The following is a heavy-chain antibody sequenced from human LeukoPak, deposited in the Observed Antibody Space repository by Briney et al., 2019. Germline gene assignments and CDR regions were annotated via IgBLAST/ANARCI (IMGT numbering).Heavy chain of an antibody. V-gene: IGHV3-30*18. CDR1: GFTLSSYG. CDR2: VSYYGTHK. D-gene: IGHD6-19*01. CDR3: AKDRVAVAAYFHY. J-gene: IGHJ4*02. Sequence: GGSLRLSCAASGFTLSSYGMHWVRQAPAKELDGVAGVSYYGTHKYSADSVKGRFTVSRDNYKNALYLQMSSLRAEDPAVYYCAKDRVAVAAYFHYWGQGTLVTVSS.